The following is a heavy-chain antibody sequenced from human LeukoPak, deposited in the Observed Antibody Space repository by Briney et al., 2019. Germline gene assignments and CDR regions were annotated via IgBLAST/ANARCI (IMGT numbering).Heavy chain of an antibody. D-gene: IGHD3-3*01. CDR2: IIPIFGTA. Sequence: SVKVSCKASGGTFSSYAISWVRQAPGQGLEWMGGIIPIFGTANYAQKFQGRVTITTDESTSPAYMELSSLRSEDTAVYYCARAVRFLEGWGGSWFDPWGQGTLVTVSS. CDR1: GGTFSSYA. CDR3: ARAVRFLEGWGGSWFDP. J-gene: IGHJ5*02. V-gene: IGHV1-69*05.